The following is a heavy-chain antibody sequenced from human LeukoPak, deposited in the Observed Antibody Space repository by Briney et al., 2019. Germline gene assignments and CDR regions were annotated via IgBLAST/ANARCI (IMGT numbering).Heavy chain of an antibody. CDR3: TRLFAYRQDV. CDR2: IRSRTKSYAR. V-gene: IGHV3-73*01. Sequence: GVSVTLLCSGWGFTLCGSAMLGLPQASGREGEGVVRIRSRTKSYARAYGGSVKGRFHIYRDDSQNTAYLQMKSLKTEDTALYYCTRLFAYRQDVRGQGTTVPLSS. J-gene: IGHJ6*02. CDR1: GFTLCGSA. D-gene: IGHD1-26*01.